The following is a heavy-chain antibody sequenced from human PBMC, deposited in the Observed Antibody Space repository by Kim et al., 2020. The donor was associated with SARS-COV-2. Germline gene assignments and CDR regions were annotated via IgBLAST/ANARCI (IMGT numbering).Heavy chain of an antibody. CDR2: INTRTGGT. D-gene: IGHD1-26*01. CDR3: AAFDGGKFTTLYYFDY. J-gene: IGHJ4*02. Sequence: ASVKVSCRTSYSTFRDRYIHWVRQAPGQGPEWMGWINTRTGGTNYAPRFQGRFTMTRASSVYTVYMEVSSLTSDDTAKYYCAAFDGGKFTTLYYFDYWGQGVLVTVSA. CDR1: YSTFRDRY. V-gene: IGHV1-2*02.